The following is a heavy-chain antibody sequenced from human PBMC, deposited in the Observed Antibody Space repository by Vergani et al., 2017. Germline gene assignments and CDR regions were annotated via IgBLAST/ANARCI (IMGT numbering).Heavy chain of an antibody. CDR3: ARGRRKRPYCGGDCYPFFGDY. CDR2: INSDGSST. D-gene: IGHD2-21*02. J-gene: IGHJ4*02. CDR1: GFTFSSYW. Sequence: EVQLVESGGGLVQPGGSLRLSCAASGFTFSSYWMHWVRQAPGKGLVWVSRINSDGSSTSYADSVKGRFTISRDNAKNTLYLQMNSLRAEDTAVYYCARGRRKRPYCGGDCYPFFGDYWGQGTLVTVSS. V-gene: IGHV3-74*01.